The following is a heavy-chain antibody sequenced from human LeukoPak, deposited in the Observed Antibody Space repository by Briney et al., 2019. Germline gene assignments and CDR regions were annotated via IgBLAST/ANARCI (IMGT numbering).Heavy chain of an antibody. CDR1: GGPISSYY. CDR2: IYYSGST. D-gene: IGHD2-2*01. CDR3: ARGYCSSTSCYRCYFYYGMDV. Sequence: SETLSLTCTASGGPISSYYWSWIRQPPGKGLEWIGYIYYSGSTNYNPSLKSRVTISVDTSKNQFSLKLSSVTAADTAVYYCARGYCSSTSCYRCYFYYGMDVWGQGTTVTVSS. V-gene: IGHV4-59*01. J-gene: IGHJ6*02.